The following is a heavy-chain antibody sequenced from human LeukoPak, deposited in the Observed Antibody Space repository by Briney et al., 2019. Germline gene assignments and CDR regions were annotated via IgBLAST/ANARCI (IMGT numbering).Heavy chain of an antibody. CDR3: AELGITMIGGV. CDR1: GFTVSSNS. J-gene: IGHJ6*04. Sequence: GGSLRLSCTVSGFTVSSNSMSWVRQAPGKGLEGVSFIYSDNTHYSDSVKGRFTISRDNAKNSLYLQMNSLRAEDTAVYYCAELGITMIGGVWGKGTTVTISS. V-gene: IGHV3-53*01. CDR2: IYSDNT. D-gene: IGHD3-10*02.